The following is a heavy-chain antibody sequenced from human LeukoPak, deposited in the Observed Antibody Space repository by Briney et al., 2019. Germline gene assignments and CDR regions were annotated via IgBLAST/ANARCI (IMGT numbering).Heavy chain of an antibody. Sequence: SETLSLTCTVSGGSISSYYWSWIRQPPGKGLEWIGYIYYSGSNNYNPSLKSRVTISVDTSKNQFSLKLSSVTAADTAVYYCARIPYCSSTSCSGWFDPWGQGTLVTVSS. J-gene: IGHJ5*02. D-gene: IGHD2-2*01. CDR3: ARIPYCSSTSCSGWFDP. CDR2: IYYSGSN. V-gene: IGHV4-59*01. CDR1: GGSISSYY.